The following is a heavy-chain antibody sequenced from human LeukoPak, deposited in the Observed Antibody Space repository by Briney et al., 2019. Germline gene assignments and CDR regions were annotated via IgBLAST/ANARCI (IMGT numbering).Heavy chain of an antibody. V-gene: IGHV4-39*07. CDR1: GGSISSSSYY. J-gene: IGHJ6*03. CDR3: ASERGIYYYYYYMDV. Sequence: SETLSLTCTVSGGSISSSSYYWGWIRQPPGKGLEWTGSIYYSGSTYYNPSLKSRVTISVDTSKNQFSLKLSSVTAADTAVYYCASERGIYYYYYYMDVWGKGTTVTVSS. CDR2: IYYSGST.